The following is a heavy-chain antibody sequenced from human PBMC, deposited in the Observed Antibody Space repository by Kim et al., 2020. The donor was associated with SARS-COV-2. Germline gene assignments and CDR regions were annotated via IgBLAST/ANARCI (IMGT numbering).Heavy chain of an antibody. CDR2: ITSSGGET. V-gene: IGHV3-23*01. J-gene: IGHJ5*01. CDR1: GFTFSNYA. CDR3: AKAFNYGSASAYASFDS. D-gene: IGHD3-10*01. Sequence: GGSLRLSCAASGFTFSNYAMSWVRQTPGKGLEWVSTITSSGGETFYADSVKGGFAISRDNSENTLFLQMNSLRVEDTAIYYCAKAFNYGSASAYASFDSWGQGSLVTISS.